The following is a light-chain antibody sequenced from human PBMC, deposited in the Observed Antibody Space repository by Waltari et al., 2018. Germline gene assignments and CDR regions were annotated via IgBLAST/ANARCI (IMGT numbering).Light chain of an antibody. V-gene: IGKV2D-29*01. J-gene: IGKJ5*01. CDR1: QSLLHCVAKNH. CDR3: MQSIQLPPIT. Sequence: DIVMTQTPFSLSVTPGQPASISCKSSQSLLHCVAKNHLNWYLQKAGQPPQLLIYEVANRCSRVPDRCSGGGSGTDFTLKIIRVEAEDVGVYFYMQSIQLPPITFGQGTRLEI. CDR2: EVA.